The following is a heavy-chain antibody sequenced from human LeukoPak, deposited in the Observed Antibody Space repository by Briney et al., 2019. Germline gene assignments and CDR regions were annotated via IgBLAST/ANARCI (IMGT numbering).Heavy chain of an antibody. Sequence: GGSLRLSCAASGLTFRSYAMNWVRQAPGKGLEWVSAISGSGDNTYYAHSVKGRFTISRDNSKNTLYLQMNSLRAEDTAVYYCAELGITMIGGVWGKGTTVTVSS. CDR1: GLTFRSYA. J-gene: IGHJ6*04. D-gene: IGHD3-10*02. CDR3: AELGITMIGGV. V-gene: IGHV3-23*01. CDR2: ISGSGDNT.